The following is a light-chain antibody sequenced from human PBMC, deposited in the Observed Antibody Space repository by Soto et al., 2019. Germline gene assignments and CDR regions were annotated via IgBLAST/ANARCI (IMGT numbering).Light chain of an antibody. CDR1: QSVNSN. Sequence: EIVVTQSPATLSVSPGERATLSCRASQSVNSNLAWYQQKPGQAPRLLIYSASTRATGIPARFSGSGSGTDFTLTISSLQSEDFAVYYCQPYDVWPPLNFGGGTKVEIK. CDR3: QPYDVWPPLN. J-gene: IGKJ4*01. V-gene: IGKV3-15*01. CDR2: SAS.